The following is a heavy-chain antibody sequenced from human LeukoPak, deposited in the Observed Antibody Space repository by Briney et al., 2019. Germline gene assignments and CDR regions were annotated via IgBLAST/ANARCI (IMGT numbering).Heavy chain of an antibody. Sequence: SETLSLTCTVSGGSISSYYWSRIRQHPGKGLEWIGYIYYSGSTYYNPSFKSRVTISVDTSKNQFSLKLSSVTAADTAVYYCARVWKSYYDFWSGPSHSYYYYGMDVWGQGTTVTVSS. D-gene: IGHD3-3*01. CDR2: IYYSGST. CDR3: ARVWKSYYDFWSGPSHSYYYYGMDV. V-gene: IGHV4-59*06. CDR1: GGSISSYY. J-gene: IGHJ6*02.